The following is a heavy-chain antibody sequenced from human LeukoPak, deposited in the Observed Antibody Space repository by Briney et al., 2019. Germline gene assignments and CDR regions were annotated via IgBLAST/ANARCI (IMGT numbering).Heavy chain of an antibody. Sequence: PSXXLSLTCTVSGGSISSSSYYWGWIRQTPGKGLEFIVIIYYSVSTSYNPSLTSRVPISVDTSKNQFSLKLSSVTAADTAVYYCARLDYGDYGGVDYWGQGTLVTVSS. CDR3: ARLDYGDYGGVDY. V-gene: IGHV4-39*01. CDR1: GGSISSSSYY. D-gene: IGHD4-17*01. J-gene: IGHJ4*02. CDR2: IYYSVST.